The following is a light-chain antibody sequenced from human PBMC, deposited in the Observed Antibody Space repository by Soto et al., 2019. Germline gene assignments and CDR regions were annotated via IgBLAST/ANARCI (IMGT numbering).Light chain of an antibody. CDR3: QEYNSYSGT. CDR2: DAS. V-gene: IGKV1-5*01. Sequence: DIQITQSPSTLSASVGDRVTITCRASQSLGIWLAWHQQKPGKAPKLLIYDASTLKSGVPSRFSGSGSGTKFTLTISSLQPDDFATYYCQEYNSYSGTFGQGTKVDI. J-gene: IGKJ1*01. CDR1: QSLGIW.